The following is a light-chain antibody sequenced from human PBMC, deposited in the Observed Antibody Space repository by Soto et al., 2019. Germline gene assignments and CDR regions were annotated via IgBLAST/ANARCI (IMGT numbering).Light chain of an antibody. CDR3: QQYNSYSPWT. V-gene: IGKV1-5*01. CDR2: DAS. CDR1: QSISSW. J-gene: IGKJ1*01. Sequence: DIQMTQSPSTLSASVGDRVTITCRASQSISSWLAWYQQKPGKAPKLLIYDASSLESGVPSRFSGSGSGTEVTLTISSLQPDDFATDYCQQYNSYSPWTFGQGTKVEIK.